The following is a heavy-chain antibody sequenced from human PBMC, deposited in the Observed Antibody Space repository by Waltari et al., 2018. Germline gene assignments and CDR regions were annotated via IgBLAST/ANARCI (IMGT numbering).Heavy chain of an antibody. Sequence: QVQLVESVGGVVQPGRSLSLPCAASGFTFSRYGMHWVRQAPGKGLEWVAVIWYDGSNKYYADSVKGRFTISRDNSKNTLYLQMNSLRAEDTAVYYCARDGDGYIDYWGQGTLVTVSS. J-gene: IGHJ4*02. CDR2: IWYDGSNK. V-gene: IGHV3-33*08. CDR1: GFTFSRYG. CDR3: ARDGDGYIDY. D-gene: IGHD3-3*01.